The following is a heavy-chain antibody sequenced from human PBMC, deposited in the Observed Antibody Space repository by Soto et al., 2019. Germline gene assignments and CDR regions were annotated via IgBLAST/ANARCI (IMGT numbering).Heavy chain of an antibody. V-gene: IGHV3-30*04. Sequence: QVQLVESGGGVVQPGASLRLSCAASGFRFSGFAMNWVRQAPGKGLEWVAVISFDGSEKFYVDSVKGRFSISRDDFHSTVFLQMDSLRPEDTGVYYCARDLGGYVHLWDKSNYWGQGTLVNVSS. CDR1: GFRFSGFA. J-gene: IGHJ4*02. CDR3: ARDLGGYVHLWDKSNY. D-gene: IGHD5-12*01. CDR2: ISFDGSEK.